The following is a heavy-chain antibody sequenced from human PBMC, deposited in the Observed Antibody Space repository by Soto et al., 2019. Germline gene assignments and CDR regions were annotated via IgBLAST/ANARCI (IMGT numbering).Heavy chain of an antibody. V-gene: IGHV3-11*01. CDR2: ISSSGSTI. CDR3: AKRSPQGYYDMLTGYPHIDY. D-gene: IGHD3-9*01. J-gene: IGHJ4*02. Sequence: WGSLRLSCAASGFTFSEYYMSWIRQAPGKGLEWVSYISSSGSTIYYADSVKGRFTISRDNAKNSLYLQMNSLRAEDTAVYYCAKRSPQGYYDMLTGYPHIDYWGQGTLVTVS. CDR1: GFTFSEYY.